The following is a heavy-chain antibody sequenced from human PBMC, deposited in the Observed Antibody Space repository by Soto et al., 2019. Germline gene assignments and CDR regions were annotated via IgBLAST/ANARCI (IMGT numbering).Heavy chain of an antibody. CDR2: IIPIFGTA. CDR3: ARAPGSGLLELLFSWFDT. J-gene: IGHJ5*02. CDR1: GGTFSSYA. V-gene: IGHV1-69*13. Sequence: SSVKVSCKASGGTFSSYAISWVRQAPGQGLEWMGGIIPIFGTANYAQKFQGRVTITADESTSTAYMELSSLRSEDTAVYYCARAPGSGLLELLFSWFDTWGQGTLVTVSA. D-gene: IGHD3-3*01.